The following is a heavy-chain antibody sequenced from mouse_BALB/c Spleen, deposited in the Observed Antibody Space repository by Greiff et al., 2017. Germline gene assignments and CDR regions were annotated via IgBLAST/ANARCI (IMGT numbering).Heavy chain of an antibody. J-gene: IGHJ3*01. CDR1: GYTFTSYW. Sequence: VQLQQSGAELVKPGASVKMSCKASGYTFTSYWMHWVKQRPGQGLEWIGYINPSSGYTNYNQKFKDKATLTADKSSSTAYMQLSSLTSEDSAVYYCAAYYGNSWFAYWGQGTLVTVSA. CDR2: INPSSGYT. V-gene: IGHV1S26*01. D-gene: IGHD2-10*01. CDR3: AAYYGNSWFAY.